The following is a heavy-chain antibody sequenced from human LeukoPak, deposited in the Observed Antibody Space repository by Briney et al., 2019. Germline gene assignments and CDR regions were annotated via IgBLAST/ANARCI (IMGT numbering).Heavy chain of an antibody. CDR1: GYTFTGYY. J-gene: IGHJ5*02. CDR2: INPNSGGT. D-gene: IGHD2-2*01. Sequence: ASVKVSCKASGYTFTGYYMHWVRQAPGQGLEWMGWINPNSGGTNYAQKFQGWVTMTRDTSISRAYMELSRLRSDDTAVYYCAKGHHIVVVPAAIGTWFDPWGQGTLVTVSS. CDR3: AKGHHIVVVPAAIGTWFDP. V-gene: IGHV1-2*04.